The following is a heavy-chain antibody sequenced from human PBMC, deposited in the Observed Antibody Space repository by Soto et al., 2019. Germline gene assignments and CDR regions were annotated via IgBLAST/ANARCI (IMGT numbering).Heavy chain of an antibody. Sequence: QVQLVQSGAEVKKPGSSVKVSCKASGGTFSSYAISWVRQAPGQGLEWMGGIIPIFGTANYAQKFQGRVNVNGGESPRPAYMELSSRGTEETAVYYCAGGGGVGATSLYYYYGMDVWGQGTTVTVSS. CDR3: AGGGGVGATSLYYYYGMDV. D-gene: IGHD1-26*01. CDR1: GGTFSSYA. J-gene: IGHJ6*02. V-gene: IGHV1-69*01. CDR2: IIPIFGTA.